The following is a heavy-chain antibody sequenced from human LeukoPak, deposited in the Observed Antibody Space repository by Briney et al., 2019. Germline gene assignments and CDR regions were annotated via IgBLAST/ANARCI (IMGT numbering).Heavy chain of an antibody. CDR3: ARRRPYSSSLKN. CDR2: MNPNSGNT. CDR1: GYTFTSYD. V-gene: IGHV1-8*01. Sequence: ASVKVSCKASGYTFTSYDINWVRQATGQGLEWMGWMNPNSGNTGYAQKFQGRVTMTRNTSISTACMELSSLRSEDTAVYYCARRRPYSSSLKNWGQGTLVTVSS. J-gene: IGHJ4*02. D-gene: IGHD6-6*01.